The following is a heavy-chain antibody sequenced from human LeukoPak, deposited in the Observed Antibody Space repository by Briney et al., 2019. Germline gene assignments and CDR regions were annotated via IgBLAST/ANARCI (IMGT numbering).Heavy chain of an antibody. CDR1: GASISNYY. Sequence: PSETLSLTCTVSGASISNYYRSWIRQPAGKGLEWIGRVSTNGNTNYNPSLKSRVSMSVDTSKNQFSLILSSVTAADTAVYYCARGIDRSSGRWFDPWGQGTLVTVSS. V-gene: IGHV4-4*07. D-gene: IGHD6-19*01. J-gene: IGHJ5*02. CDR3: ARGIDRSSGRWFDP. CDR2: VSTNGNT.